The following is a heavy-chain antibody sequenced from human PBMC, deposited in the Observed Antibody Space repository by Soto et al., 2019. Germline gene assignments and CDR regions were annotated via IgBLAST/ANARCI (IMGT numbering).Heavy chain of an antibody. D-gene: IGHD3-3*01. CDR3: AKRQSFDFWSGYLPFFDY. V-gene: IGHV3-23*01. J-gene: IGHJ4*02. CDR2: VGGSGSDT. Sequence: LRLSCSASAINFRSYAMSWVRQAPGKGLEWVSAVGGSGSDTYYADSVKGRFTISRDDSKNTLYLHMSSLRVEDTAIYYCAKRQSFDFWSGYLPFFDYWGQGTPVTVSS. CDR1: AINFRSYA.